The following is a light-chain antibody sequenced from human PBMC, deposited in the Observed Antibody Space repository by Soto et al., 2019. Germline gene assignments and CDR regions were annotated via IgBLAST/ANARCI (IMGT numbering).Light chain of an antibody. CDR2: GAS. CDR1: QSVSSN. J-gene: IGKJ4*01. CDR3: HQRSNWPPFT. Sequence: IVMTQAPTTLSPSPGERAPLSCSPSQSVSSNLAWYQQKPGQAPRLLIYGASTRATGIPARFSGSGSGTEFTLTISSLEPEDFAVYYCHQRSNWPPFTFGGGTKVDI. V-gene: IGKV3-15*01.